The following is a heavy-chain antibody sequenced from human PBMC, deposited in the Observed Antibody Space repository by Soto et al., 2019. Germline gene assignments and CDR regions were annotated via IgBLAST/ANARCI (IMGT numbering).Heavy chain of an antibody. CDR1: GFSFSTYS. CDR2: ISSRSYTI. Sequence: EVQLVESGGGLVQPGGSLRLSCAASGFSFSTYSMNWVRQAPGKGLEWVSYISSRSYTIYYIDSVKGRLTISRDNAKSSLYLQMNSLSDEDTAVYYCARGGSSSDNGMDVWGQGTTVTVSS. J-gene: IGHJ6*02. V-gene: IGHV3-48*02. CDR3: ARGGSSSDNGMDV. D-gene: IGHD6-6*01.